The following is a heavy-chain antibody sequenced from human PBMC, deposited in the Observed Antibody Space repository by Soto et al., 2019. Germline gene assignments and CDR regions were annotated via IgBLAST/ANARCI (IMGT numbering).Heavy chain of an antibody. Sequence: QVQLVESGGGVVQPGRSLRLSCAAYGFTFSSYGMHWVRQAPGKGLEWVAVIWYDGSNKYYADSVKGRFTISRDNSKNTLYLQMNSLRAEDTAVYYCARDGGIAARLFSWFDPWGQGTLVTVST. CDR3: ARDGGIAARLFSWFDP. D-gene: IGHD6-6*01. J-gene: IGHJ5*02. CDR2: IWYDGSNK. V-gene: IGHV3-33*01. CDR1: GFTFSSYG.